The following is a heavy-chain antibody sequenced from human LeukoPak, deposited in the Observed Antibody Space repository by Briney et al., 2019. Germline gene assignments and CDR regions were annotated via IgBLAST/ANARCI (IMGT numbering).Heavy chain of an antibody. J-gene: IGHJ4*02. CDR2: IYYSGST. D-gene: IGHD6-19*01. CDR3: ASAVSSGWSDY. Sequence: SETLSLTCTVSGGSTSSYYWSWIRQPPGKGLEWIGYIYYSGSTNYNPSLKSRVTISVDTSKNQFSLKLSSVTAADTAVYYCASAVSSGWSDYWGQGTLVTVSS. V-gene: IGHV4-59*01. CDR1: GGSTSSYY.